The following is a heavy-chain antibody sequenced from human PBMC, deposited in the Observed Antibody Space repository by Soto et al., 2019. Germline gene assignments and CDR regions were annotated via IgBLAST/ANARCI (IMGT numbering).Heavy chain of an antibody. J-gene: IGHJ3*02. CDR2: INTDGGSS. D-gene: IGHD2-2*01. Sequence: EVQLVESGGDLVQPGGSLRLSCAASGFTFSGHWMHWVRQVPGKGLEWVSRINTDGGSSAYADSVKGRFTISRDNAKNTLYLQMNGLRAEDTAVYYCAREAGYCSRTSFYPRAFDTWGQGTTVTVSS. CDR3: AREAGYCSRTSFYPRAFDT. CDR1: GFTFSGHW. V-gene: IGHV3-74*03.